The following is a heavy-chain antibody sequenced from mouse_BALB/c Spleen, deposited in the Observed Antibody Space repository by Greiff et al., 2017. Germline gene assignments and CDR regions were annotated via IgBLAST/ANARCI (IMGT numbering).Heavy chain of an antibody. CDR1: GYTFTSYW. CDR3: ASITTVVARVDY. J-gene: IGHJ2*01. Sequence: VQLQQSGAELAKPGASVKMSCKASGYTFTSYWMHWVKQRPGQGLEWIGYINPSTGYTEYNQKFKDKATLTADKSSSTAYMQLSSLTSEDSAVYYCASITTVVARVDYWGQGTTLTVSS. D-gene: IGHD1-1*01. CDR2: INPSTGYT. V-gene: IGHV1-7*01.